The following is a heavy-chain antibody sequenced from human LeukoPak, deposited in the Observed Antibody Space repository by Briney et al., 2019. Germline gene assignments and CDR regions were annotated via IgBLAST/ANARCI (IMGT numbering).Heavy chain of an antibody. V-gene: IGHV3-48*02. Sequence: GGSLRLSCAASGFTFSNYSMNWVRQAPGKGLEWISYISTSSNTIFYADSVKGRFTISRDNAKNSLYLQMNSLRDADTAVYYCVPGYCTTSSCQHYFDNWGRGTLVTVSS. J-gene: IGHJ4*02. CDR1: GFTFSNYS. CDR3: VPGYCTTSSCQHYFDN. D-gene: IGHD2-2*01. CDR2: ISTSSNTI.